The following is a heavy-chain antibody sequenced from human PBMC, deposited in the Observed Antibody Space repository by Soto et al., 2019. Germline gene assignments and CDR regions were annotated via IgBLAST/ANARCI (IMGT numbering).Heavy chain of an antibody. CDR3: ARIRLRGYYYYYGMDV. J-gene: IGHJ6*02. V-gene: IGHV4-34*01. D-gene: IGHD1-1*01. CDR1: GGSFSGYY. Sequence: SETLSLTCAVYGGSFSGYYWSWIRQPPGKGLEWIGEINHSGSTNYNPSLKSRVTISVDTSKNQFSLKLSSVTAADTAVYYCARIRLRGYYYYYGMDVWGQGTTVTVSS. CDR2: INHSGST.